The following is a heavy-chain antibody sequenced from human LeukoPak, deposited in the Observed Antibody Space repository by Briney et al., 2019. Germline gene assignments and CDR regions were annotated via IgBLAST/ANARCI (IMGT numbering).Heavy chain of an antibody. V-gene: IGHV1-69*13. CDR1: GGTFNTYA. Sequence: ASVKVSCKASGGTFNTYAISWVRQATGQALEWMGGIIPIFGPANYAQKFQGRVTITADESTSTVYMELSSLRSEDTAVYYCAVERTTPIAARLFDYWGQGTLVTVSS. CDR3: AVERTTPIAARLFDY. D-gene: IGHD6-6*01. CDR2: IIPIFGPA. J-gene: IGHJ4*02.